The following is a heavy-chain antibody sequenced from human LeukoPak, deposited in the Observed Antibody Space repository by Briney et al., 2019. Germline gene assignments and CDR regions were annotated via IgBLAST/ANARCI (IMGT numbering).Heavy chain of an antibody. Sequence: GGSLRLSCAASGFTFSSYAMSWVRQAPGKGLEWVSAISGSGGSTYYADSVKGRFTISRDNSKNTLYLQMNSLRAEDTAVCYCAKDRGAVNWFDPWGQGTLVTVSS. D-gene: IGHD1-26*01. V-gene: IGHV3-23*01. CDR2: ISGSGGST. CDR3: AKDRGAVNWFDP. J-gene: IGHJ5*02. CDR1: GFTFSSYA.